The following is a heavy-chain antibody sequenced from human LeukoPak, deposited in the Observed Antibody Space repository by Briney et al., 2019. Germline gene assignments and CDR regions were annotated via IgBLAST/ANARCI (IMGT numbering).Heavy chain of an antibody. CDR3: AALIVGATSGGNWFDP. CDR1: GFPFTSSA. V-gene: IGHV1-58*02. Sequence: GASVKVSCKASGFPFTSSAIQWVRQARGQRLEWIGWIVVGSGNTNYAQKFQERVTITRDMSTSTAYMELSSLRSEDTAVYYCAALIVGATSGGNWFDPWGQGTLVTVSS. D-gene: IGHD1-26*01. CDR2: IVVGSGNT. J-gene: IGHJ5*02.